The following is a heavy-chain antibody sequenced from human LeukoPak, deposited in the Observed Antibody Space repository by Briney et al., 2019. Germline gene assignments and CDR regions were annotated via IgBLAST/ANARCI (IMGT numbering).Heavy chain of an antibody. D-gene: IGHD3-3*01. Sequence: GGSLRLSCAASGFTFSNAWMSWVRQAPGKGLEWVGRITTKTDGGTTDYAAPVTGRFTISRDDSKNTLYLQINSLTTEDTAVYYCTTARGGFWSGSSLDFFDYWGQGTVVTVSS. V-gene: IGHV3-15*01. CDR3: TTARGGFWSGSSLDFFDY. CDR2: ITTKTDGGTT. J-gene: IGHJ4*02. CDR1: GFTFSNAW.